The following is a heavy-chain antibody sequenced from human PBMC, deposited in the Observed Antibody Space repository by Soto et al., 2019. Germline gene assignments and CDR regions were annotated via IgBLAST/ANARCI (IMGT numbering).Heavy chain of an antibody. CDR2: IYGGGTT. CDR1: GFTVSSKY. Sequence: EVQLVESGGGLIQPGGSLRLSCAASGFTVSSKYMTWVRQAPGKGLEWVSVIYGGGTTYYADSVKGRFTISRANSKNTLYLQMNSLRAEDTAVYYGVQTTGWPGFDFWGQGTLVTVSS. J-gene: IGHJ4*02. D-gene: IGHD6-19*01. V-gene: IGHV3-53*01. CDR3: VQTTGWPGFDF.